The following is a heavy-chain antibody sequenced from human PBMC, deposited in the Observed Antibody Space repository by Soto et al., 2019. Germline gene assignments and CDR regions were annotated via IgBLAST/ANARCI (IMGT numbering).Heavy chain of an antibody. V-gene: IGHV3-33*01. D-gene: IGHD5-18*01. J-gene: IGHJ4*02. CDR3: ASSVDTAMALDY. Sequence: GGSLRLSCAASGFTFSSYGMHWVRQAPGKGLEWVAVIWYDGSNKYYADSVKGRFTISRDNSKNTLYLQMNSLRAEDTAVYYCASSVDTAMALDYWGQGTPVTVSS. CDR2: IWYDGSNK. CDR1: GFTFSSYG.